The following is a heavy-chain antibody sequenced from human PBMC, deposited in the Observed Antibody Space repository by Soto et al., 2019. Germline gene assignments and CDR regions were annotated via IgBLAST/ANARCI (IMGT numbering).Heavy chain of an antibody. CDR3: ARANSVSGRSWFDP. CDR1: GGSASSADHY. J-gene: IGHJ5*02. CDR2: IYYTGST. D-gene: IGHD1-26*01. V-gene: IGHV4-31*03. Sequence: SETLSLTCTVSGGSASSADHYWSWIRHHPGKGLEWIGYIYYTGSTYYNPSLKSRVSISVDTSKNQFSLKLSSLTAADTAMYYCARANSVSGRSWFDPWGQGTLVTVSS.